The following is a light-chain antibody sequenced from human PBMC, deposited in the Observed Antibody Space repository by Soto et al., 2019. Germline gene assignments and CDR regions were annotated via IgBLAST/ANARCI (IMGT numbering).Light chain of an antibody. CDR2: AAS. J-gene: IGKJ1*01. CDR1: QNIFTY. V-gene: IGKV1-39*01. Sequence: DIQMTHSPSSLSASVGDRVTITCRASQNIFTYLNWYQQKPGKAPNLLIFAASTLRSGVPSRFSGSGSGTDFTLTISSLQREDFATYHCQQSYSAPLTFGQGTKVDIK. CDR3: QQSYSAPLT.